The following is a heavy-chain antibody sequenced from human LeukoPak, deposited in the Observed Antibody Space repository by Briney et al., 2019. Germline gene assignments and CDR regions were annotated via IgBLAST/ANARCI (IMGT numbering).Heavy chain of an antibody. V-gene: IGHV3-23*01. CDR2: IDNTGVMT. CDR3: ARVSRDTSNFDS. Sequence: GGSLRLSCAASAFSFSSNAMSWVRQHSGKGPEWVSGIDNTGVMTYYGASVKGRFTISRDNSKNTLYLQMNSLRAEDTAVYYCARVSRDTSNFDSWGQGTLVTVSA. D-gene: IGHD3-3*02. CDR1: AFSFSSNA. J-gene: IGHJ4*02.